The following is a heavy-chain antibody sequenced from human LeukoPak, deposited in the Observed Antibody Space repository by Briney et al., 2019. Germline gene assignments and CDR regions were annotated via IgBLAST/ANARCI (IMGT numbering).Heavy chain of an antibody. CDR3: TTGGPGGSGTSYKDYYFDY. V-gene: IGHV3-15*01. Sequence: GGSLRLSCAATGFTFSNYAIHWGRQAPGKGLEWVGRIQSKSGGGTTDYAAPVKGRFTVSRDDSKNTLYLQMSGLQAEDTAVYYCTTGGPGGSGTSYKDYYFDYWGQGSLVTVSS. CDR1: GFTFSNYA. D-gene: IGHD3-10*01. J-gene: IGHJ4*02. CDR2: IQSKSGGGTT.